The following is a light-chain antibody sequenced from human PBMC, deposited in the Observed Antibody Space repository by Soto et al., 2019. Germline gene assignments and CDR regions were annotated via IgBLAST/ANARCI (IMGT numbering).Light chain of an antibody. CDR2: DVT. Sequence: QPVLTQPAYGSGFPVRSSTITCAGTSSDVGGYNYVSWYQQLPGKAPQLVIYDVTHRPSGVSDRFSGSRSGNTASLTISGLQAEDEADYYCTSFTSGSTPYVLGTGTKVTVL. J-gene: IGLJ1*01. CDR1: SSDVGGYNY. CDR3: TSFTSGSTPYV. V-gene: IGLV2-14*03.